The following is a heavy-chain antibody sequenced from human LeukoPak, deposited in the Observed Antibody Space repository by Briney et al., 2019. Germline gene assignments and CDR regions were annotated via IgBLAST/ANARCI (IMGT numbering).Heavy chain of an antibody. Sequence: ASVTVSYTASVYTSTVYYMDWVRRAPGQGLEWMGWINPNSGGTNYAQKFQGRVTMTRDTSISTAYMELSRLRSDDTAVYYTARGTVLGAPYGILDYWGQGTLVTVSS. CDR1: VYTSTVYY. CDR2: INPNSGGT. D-gene: IGHD2-8*02. CDR3: ARGTVLGAPYGILDY. V-gene: IGHV1-2*02. J-gene: IGHJ4*02.